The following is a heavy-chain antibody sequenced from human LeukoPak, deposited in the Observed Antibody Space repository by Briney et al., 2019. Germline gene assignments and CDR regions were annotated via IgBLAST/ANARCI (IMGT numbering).Heavy chain of an antibody. CDR2: ISSSSSYI. D-gene: IGHD3-3*01. Sequence: GGSLRLSCAASGFTFSSYSMNWVRQAPGKGLEWVSSISSSSSYIYYADSVKGRFTISRDNARNSLYLQMNSLRAEDTAVYYCDGGNYYYGMDVWGQGTTVTVSS. CDR1: GFTFSSYS. V-gene: IGHV3-21*01. J-gene: IGHJ6*02. CDR3: DGGNYYYGMDV.